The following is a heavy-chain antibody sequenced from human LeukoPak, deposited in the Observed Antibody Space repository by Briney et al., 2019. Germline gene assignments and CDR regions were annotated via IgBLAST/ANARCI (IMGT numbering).Heavy chain of an antibody. CDR1: GCTFTDYY. D-gene: IGHD6-6*01. J-gene: IGHJ4*02. Sequence: GASVKVSCKASGCTFTDYYIHWVRQAPGQGLEWMGWVNPSSGDTDYAQKFQVSVTVTRDTSISTAYMELTSLKSDDTAVYYCARGGIAARPFDYWGQGTLVTVSS. CDR2: VNPSSGDT. CDR3: ARGGIAARPFDY. V-gene: IGHV1-2*02.